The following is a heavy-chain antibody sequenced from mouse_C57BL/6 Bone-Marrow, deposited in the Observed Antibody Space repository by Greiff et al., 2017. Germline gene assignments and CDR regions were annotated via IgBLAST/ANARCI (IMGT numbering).Heavy chain of an antibody. Sequence: VQLQESGAELVKSGASVKISCKVSGYAFSTYWMNWVKQRPGKGLAWIGQIYPGDGDTNYNGKFKGKATLTADKSSSTAYMQLSSRTSEDSAVYFCARDWDYFDYWGQGTTLTVSS. D-gene: IGHD4-1*01. V-gene: IGHV1-80*01. CDR1: GYAFSTYW. CDR2: IYPGDGDT. J-gene: IGHJ2*01. CDR3: ARDWDYFDY.